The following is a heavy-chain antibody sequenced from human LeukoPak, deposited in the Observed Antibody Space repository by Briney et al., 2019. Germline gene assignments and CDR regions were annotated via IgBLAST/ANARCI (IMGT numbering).Heavy chain of an antibody. V-gene: IGHV3-7*05. CDR3: ARDVEGGTFDI. Sequence: GGSLRLSWAASGFTFSSYAMSWVRQAPGRGLEGVDNIDQSGGRNNYVDSVKGRFTISRDNAKNSLFLEMSSLRADDTAVYFCARDVEGGTFDIWGQGTTVTVSS. CDR2: IDQSGGRN. CDR1: GFTFSSYA. J-gene: IGHJ3*02. D-gene: IGHD3-16*01.